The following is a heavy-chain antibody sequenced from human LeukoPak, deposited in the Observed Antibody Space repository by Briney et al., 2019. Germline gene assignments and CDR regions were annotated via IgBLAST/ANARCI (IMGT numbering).Heavy chain of an antibody. J-gene: IGHJ4*02. CDR1: GYTFTGYY. D-gene: IGHD2-2*01. V-gene: IGHV1-2*02. Sequence: ASVKVSCKASGYTFTGYYMHWVRQAPGQGLEWMGWFNPNSGGTNYAQKFQGRVTMTRDTSISTAYMELSMLRSDDTAVYYCARILGYCSSTSCQRAFDYWGQGTLVTVSS. CDR2: FNPNSGGT. CDR3: ARILGYCSSTSCQRAFDY.